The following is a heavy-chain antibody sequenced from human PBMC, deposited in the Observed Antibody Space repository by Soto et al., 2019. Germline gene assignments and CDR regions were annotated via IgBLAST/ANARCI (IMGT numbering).Heavy chain of an antibody. J-gene: IGHJ6*02. CDR1: GFTFSTYA. Sequence: GGSLRLSCAASGFTFSTYAMIWVRQVPGKGLEALSSVSADGFRTYYADSVKGRFTISRDNSKNTVYLQMKSLRGEDTAVYYCAKESSAAVNYWYGMDVWGQGTSVTVSS. V-gene: IGHV3-23*01. D-gene: IGHD6-13*01. CDR3: AKESSAAVNYWYGMDV. CDR2: VSADGFRT.